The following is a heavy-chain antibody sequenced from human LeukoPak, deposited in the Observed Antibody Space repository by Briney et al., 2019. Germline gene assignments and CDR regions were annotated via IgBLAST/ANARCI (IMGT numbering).Heavy chain of an antibody. CDR2: INHSGLT. J-gene: IGHJ4*02. CDR1: GGSFSGYY. Sequence: SETLSLTCAVYGGSFSGYYWSWIRQPPGKGLEWIGEINHSGLTNYSPSLKSRVSMSIDKSKNIFSLNLTSVTAADTAVYYCARGYCTGGNCYSFGYWGQGTLVIVSS. CDR3: ARGYCTGGNCYSFGY. V-gene: IGHV4-34*01. D-gene: IGHD2-8*02.